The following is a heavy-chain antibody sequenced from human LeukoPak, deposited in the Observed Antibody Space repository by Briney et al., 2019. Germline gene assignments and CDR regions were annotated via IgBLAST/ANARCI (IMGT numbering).Heavy chain of an antibody. V-gene: IGHV3-48*01. CDR1: GFTFSSYW. CDR3: ARDQQAIPYAFDI. D-gene: IGHD2-2*01. J-gene: IGHJ3*02. CDR2: ISSSSSSI. Sequence: PGGSLRLSCAASGFTFSSYWMSWVRQAPGKGLEWVSYISSSSSSINYADSVKGRFTTSRDNAKNSLYLQMNSLRAEDTAVYYCARDQQAIPYAFDIWGQGTMVTVSS.